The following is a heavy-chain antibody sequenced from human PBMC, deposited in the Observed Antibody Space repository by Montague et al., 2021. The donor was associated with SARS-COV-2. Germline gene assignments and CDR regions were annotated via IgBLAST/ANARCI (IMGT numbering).Heavy chain of an antibody. CDR2: IYYSGST. Sequence: SETLSLTCTVSGGSISSSSYYWGWIRQPPGRGLEWIGSIYYSGSTYYNPSLKSRVTISVDTSKNQFSLKLSSVTAADTAVYYCARQPVVRCFDWLPWFGGMDVWGQGTTVTVSS. CDR1: GGSISSSSYY. D-gene: IGHD3-9*01. CDR3: ARQPVVRCFDWLPWFGGMDV. V-gene: IGHV4-39*01. J-gene: IGHJ6*02.